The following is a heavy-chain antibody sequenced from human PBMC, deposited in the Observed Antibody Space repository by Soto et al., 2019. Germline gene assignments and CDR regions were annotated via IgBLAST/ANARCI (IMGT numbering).Heavy chain of an antibody. D-gene: IGHD1-20*01. CDR2: IYYSGST. Sequence: SETLSLTCTVSGGSISSYYWSWIRQPPGEGLEWIGYIYYSGSTNYNPSLKSRVTISVDTSKIQFPLRLSSVTAADTAVYYCARRYGDAFYIWSQRKMVTVS. CDR3: ARRYGDAFYI. V-gene: IGHV4-59*08. J-gene: IGHJ3*02. CDR1: GGSISSYY.